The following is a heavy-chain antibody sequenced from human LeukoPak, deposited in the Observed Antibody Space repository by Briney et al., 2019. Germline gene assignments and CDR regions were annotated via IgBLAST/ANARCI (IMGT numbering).Heavy chain of an antibody. V-gene: IGHV3-23*01. D-gene: IGHD6-19*01. CDR1: GFXFSSYA. J-gene: IGHJ4*02. Sequence: GGSLRLSCAASGFXFSSYAMSWVRQAPGQGLEWVSVISGSSGTTYYADSVKGRFTVSRDDSKNTMYLQMNSLRAEDTAVYYCARGSPHSSGWYVNYWGQGTLVTVSS. CDR2: ISGSSGTT. CDR3: ARGSPHSSGWYVNY.